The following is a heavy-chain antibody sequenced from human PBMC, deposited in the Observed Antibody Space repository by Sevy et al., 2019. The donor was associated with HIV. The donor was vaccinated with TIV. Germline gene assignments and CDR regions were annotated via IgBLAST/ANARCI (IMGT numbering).Heavy chain of an antibody. V-gene: IGHV4-34*01. CDR2: INHSGGT. Sequence: SETLSLTCAVYGESFSGYLWTWIRQPPGKGLEWIGEINHSGGTNYNPSLKSRVTISVDMSKNQFSLRVTSVIAADTAVYYCARGRGGVDIVNRLDVWGRGTTVTVSS. CDR3: ARGRGGVDIVNRLDV. CDR1: GESFSGYL. D-gene: IGHD2-2*03. J-gene: IGHJ6*02.